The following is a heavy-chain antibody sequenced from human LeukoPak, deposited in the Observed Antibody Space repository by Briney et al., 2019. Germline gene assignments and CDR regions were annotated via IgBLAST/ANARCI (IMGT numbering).Heavy chain of an antibody. D-gene: IGHD6-19*01. Sequence: GASVKVSCKVSGYTLTELSMHWVRQAPGKGLEWMGGFDPEDGGTIYAQKFQGRVTMTEDTSTDTAYMELSSLRSEDTAVYYCATAGSYSSGWSYYFDYWGQGTLVTVSS. CDR1: GYTLTELS. CDR3: ATAGSYSSGWSYYFDY. CDR2: FDPEDGGT. J-gene: IGHJ4*02. V-gene: IGHV1-24*01.